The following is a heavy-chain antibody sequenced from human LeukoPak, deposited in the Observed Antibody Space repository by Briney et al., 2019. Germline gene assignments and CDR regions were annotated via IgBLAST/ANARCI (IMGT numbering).Heavy chain of an antibody. V-gene: IGHV3-21*01. CDR3: ATVFYYGSGSYFPFGF. J-gene: IGHJ4*02. D-gene: IGHD3-10*01. CDR2: ISSSSSYI. Sequence: GGSLRLSCAASGFTFSSYSMNWVRQAPGKGLEWVSSISSSSSYIYYADSVKGRFTISRDNSKNTLYLQVSSLRAEDTAVYYCATVFYYGSGSYFPFGFWGQGTLVTVSS. CDR1: GFTFSSYS.